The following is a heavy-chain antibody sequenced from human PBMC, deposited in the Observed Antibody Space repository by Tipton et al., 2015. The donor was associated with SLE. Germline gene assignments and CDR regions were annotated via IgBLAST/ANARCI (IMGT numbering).Heavy chain of an antibody. V-gene: IGHV4-34*01. J-gene: IGHJ4*02. D-gene: IGHD6-13*01. CDR3: AREVPYGIAAAGSVDY. CDR1: GGSISSYY. Sequence: TLSLTCTVSGGSISSYYWSWIRQPPGKGLEWIGEINHSGSTNYNPSLKSRVTISVDTSKNQFSLKLSSVTAADTAVYYCAREVPYGIAAAGSVDYWGQGTLVTVSS. CDR2: INHSGST.